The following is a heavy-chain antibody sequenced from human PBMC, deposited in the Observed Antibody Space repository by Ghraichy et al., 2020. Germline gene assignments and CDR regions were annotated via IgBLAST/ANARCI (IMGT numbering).Heavy chain of an antibody. J-gene: IGHJ6*02. CDR2: ISGSGGST. V-gene: IGHV3-23*01. Sequence: GGSLRLSCAASGFTFSSYAMSWVRQAPGKGLEWVSAISGSGGSTYYADSVKGRFTISRDNSKNTLYLQMNSLRAEDTAVYYCAKGDYGDYYYYGMDVWGQGTTVTVSS. CDR3: AKGDYGDYYYYGMDV. D-gene: IGHD4-17*01. CDR1: GFTFSSYA.